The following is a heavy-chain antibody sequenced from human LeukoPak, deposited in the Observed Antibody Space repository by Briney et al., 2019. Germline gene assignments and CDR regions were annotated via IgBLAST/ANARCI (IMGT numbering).Heavy chain of an antibody. Sequence: GGSLRLSCAISGLTFHDYAMTWVRQAPGKGLEWVSTIVGDSSKTYYADSVKGRFTISRDNSNYMLFLHMNNLRAEDTAIYYCAKQPYNYSYLDVWGKGTTVTVSS. CDR2: IVGDSSKT. D-gene: IGHD2-21*01. CDR1: GLTFHDYA. V-gene: IGHV3-23*01. J-gene: IGHJ6*03. CDR3: AKQPYNYSYLDV.